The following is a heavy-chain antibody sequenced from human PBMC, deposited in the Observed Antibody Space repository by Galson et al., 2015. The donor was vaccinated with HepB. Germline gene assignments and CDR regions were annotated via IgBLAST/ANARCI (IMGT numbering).Heavy chain of an antibody. Sequence: SLRLSCAASGFTFSDYTYNWVRQAPGKGLEWVSYINSAGSYIFYADSVKGRFTISRDNAENSLYLQMDSLRAEDTAFYYCARAKSSSETGGYPVFDYWGQGTLVTVSS. J-gene: IGHJ4*02. CDR1: GFTFSDYT. D-gene: IGHD2-8*02. CDR3: ARAKSSSETGGYPVFDY. V-gene: IGHV3-21*01. CDR2: INSAGSYI.